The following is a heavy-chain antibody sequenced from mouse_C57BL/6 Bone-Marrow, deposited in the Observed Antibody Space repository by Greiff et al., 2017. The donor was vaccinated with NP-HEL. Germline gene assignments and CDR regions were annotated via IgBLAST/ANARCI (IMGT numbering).Heavy chain of an antibody. D-gene: IGHD1-1*01. J-gene: IGHJ3*01. CDR2: INPSSGYT. CDR1: GYTFTSYW. V-gene: IGHV1-7*01. CDR3: ARDLDGSSGAWFAD. Sequence: QVQLQQPGAELAKPGASVKLSCKASGYTFTSYWMHWVKQRPGQGLEWIGYINPSSGYTKYNQKFKAKATLTADKSSSTAYMQLSSRTYEDSAVYYCARDLDGSSGAWFADWGKGTLVTVSA.